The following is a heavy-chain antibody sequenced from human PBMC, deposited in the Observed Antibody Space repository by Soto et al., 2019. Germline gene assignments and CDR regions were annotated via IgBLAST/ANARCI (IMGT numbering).Heavy chain of an antibody. Sequence: QVQLEKSGAEVKKPGSSVKVSCKASGGNFRSEAIRWVRQAPGHGLEWMGRIMPMFSTPQYAPEFQGRVTIIADESTTTGYMEMRGLTYDDTAVYYFARAQFADILTADDNPFEVWGPGTSGTVSS. CDR1: GGNFRSEA. CDR2: IMPMFSTP. V-gene: IGHV1-69*18. J-gene: IGHJ6*02. D-gene: IGHD3-9*01. CDR3: ARAQFADILTADDNPFEV.